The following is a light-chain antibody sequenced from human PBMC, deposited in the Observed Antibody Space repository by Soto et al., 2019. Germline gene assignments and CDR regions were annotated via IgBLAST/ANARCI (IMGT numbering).Light chain of an antibody. CDR1: SSNIGKNT. CDR2: NNN. J-gene: IGLJ3*02. V-gene: IGLV1-44*01. CDR3: AVWDDSLIGWV. Sequence: QTVVTQPPSASGTPGQRVTISCSGSSSNIGKNTVNWFRQLPGTAPKVLIYNNNQRPSGVPDRFSASKSGTSASLAISGLQSEYEADYYCAVWDDSLIGWVFGGGTQLTVL.